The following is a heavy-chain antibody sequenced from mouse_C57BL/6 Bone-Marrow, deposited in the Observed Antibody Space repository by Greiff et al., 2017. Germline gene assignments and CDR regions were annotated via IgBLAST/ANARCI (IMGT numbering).Heavy chain of an antibody. D-gene: IGHD2-12*01. CDR1: GFTFNPYP. CDR3: VRDTRNYAMDY. V-gene: IGHV10-3*01. Sequence: GGGLVQPKGSLKLSCAASGFTFNPYPMHWVRQAPGKGLEWVARIRSKSSNYATYYADSVKDRVTISRDDSQSMLYLQMNNLKAEDTAMYYCVRDTRNYAMDYWGQGTSVTVSS. CDR2: IRSKSSNYAT. J-gene: IGHJ4*01.